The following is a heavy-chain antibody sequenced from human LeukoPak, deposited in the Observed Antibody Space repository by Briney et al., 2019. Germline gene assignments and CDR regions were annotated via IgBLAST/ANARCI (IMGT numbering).Heavy chain of an antibody. CDR2: IYYSGST. V-gene: IGHV4-39*07. Sequence: SETLSLTCTVSGGSISSSTYYWGWIRQPPGKGLEWIGSIYYSGSTNYNPSLKSRVTISVDTSKNQFSLKLSSVTAADTAVYYCASNDYSNLPAFDYWGQGTLVTVSS. D-gene: IGHD4-11*01. J-gene: IGHJ4*02. CDR1: GGSISSSTYY. CDR3: ASNDYSNLPAFDY.